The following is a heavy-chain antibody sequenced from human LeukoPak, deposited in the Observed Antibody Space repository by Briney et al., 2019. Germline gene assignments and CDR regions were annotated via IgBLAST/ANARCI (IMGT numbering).Heavy chain of an antibody. Sequence: QAGGSLRLSCAASGFTFSSYEMNWVRQAPGKGLEWVSYISSSGSTIYYADSVKGRFTISRDNAKNSLYLQMNSLRAEDTALYYCARESRGRIAVAGGRFDPWGQGTLVTVSS. D-gene: IGHD6-19*01. CDR1: GFTFSSYE. J-gene: IGHJ5*02. V-gene: IGHV3-48*03. CDR2: ISSSGSTI. CDR3: ARESRGRIAVAGGRFDP.